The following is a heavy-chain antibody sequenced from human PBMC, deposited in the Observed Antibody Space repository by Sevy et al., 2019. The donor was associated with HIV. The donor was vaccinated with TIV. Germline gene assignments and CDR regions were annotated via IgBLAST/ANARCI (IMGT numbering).Heavy chain of an antibody. CDR1: GASISSGDDY. Sequence: SETLSLTCTVSGASISSGDDYWSWIRQPPGKGLEWIGYIYYSGSTYYYPSLKSRVTISVDTSKNQFSLKVRSVTAADTAVYYCARVRGYTHVYSFDYWGQGSLVTVSS. D-gene: IGHD5-18*01. V-gene: IGHV4-30-4*01. CDR3: ARVRGYTHVYSFDY. CDR2: IYYSGST. J-gene: IGHJ4*02.